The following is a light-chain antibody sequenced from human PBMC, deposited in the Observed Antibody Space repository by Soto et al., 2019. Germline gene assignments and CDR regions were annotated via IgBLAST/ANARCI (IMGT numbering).Light chain of an antibody. CDR1: SSDVGGYNF. V-gene: IGLV2-14*03. CDR2: DVS. CDR3: SSFTSSDTLVV. Sequence: QSVLTQPASVSGSPGQSITISCTGTSSDVGGYNFVSWYQHHPAKAPKLMIYDVSNRPSGVSNRFSGSKSGNTAPLTISGLQAEDEAHYYCSSFTSSDTLVVFGGGTKVTVL. J-gene: IGLJ2*01.